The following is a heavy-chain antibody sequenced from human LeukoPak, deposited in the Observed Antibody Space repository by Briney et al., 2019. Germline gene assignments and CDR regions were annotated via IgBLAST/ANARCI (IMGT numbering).Heavy chain of an antibody. CDR3: ARHYGP. CDR2: IYHSGTT. J-gene: IGHJ5*02. V-gene: IGHV4-39*01. D-gene: IGHD4-17*01. Sequence: KSSETLSLPCTVSGGSISSSFYYWGWIRQPRGKGLALIGSIYHSGTTYYNPSLKSRVTISVDTPRNQLSLNLSSVTGADTAVYYCARHYGPWGQGTLVALPS. CDR1: GGSISSSFYY.